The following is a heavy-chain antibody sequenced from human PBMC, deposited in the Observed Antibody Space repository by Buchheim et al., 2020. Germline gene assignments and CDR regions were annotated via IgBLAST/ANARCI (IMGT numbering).Heavy chain of an antibody. D-gene: IGHD3-22*01. CDR3: ARGTYYYDSSGYRHLPPDY. Sequence: QLQLQESGSGLVKPSQTLSLTCTVSGGSISSGDYYWSWIRQPPGKGLEWIGYIYYSGSTYYNPSLKSRVTISVDTSKNQFSLKLSSVTAADTAVYYCARGTYYYDSSGYRHLPPDYWGQGTL. CDR2: IYYSGST. J-gene: IGHJ4*02. CDR1: GGSISSGDYY. V-gene: IGHV4-30-4*01.